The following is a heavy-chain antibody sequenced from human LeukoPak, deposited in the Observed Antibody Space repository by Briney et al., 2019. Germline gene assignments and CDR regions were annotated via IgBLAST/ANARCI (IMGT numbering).Heavy chain of an antibody. D-gene: IGHD3-9*01. CDR2: IYYSGST. Sequence: SVTLSLTCTVSGGSISSGGYYWSWIGQHPGRGLEWIGYIYYSGSTYYNPSLKSRVTISVDTSKNQFSLKLSSVTAADTAVYYCARDRGHDILTGYPSAPKGWFDPWGQGTLVTVSS. V-gene: IGHV4-31*03. CDR1: GGSISSGGYY. J-gene: IGHJ5*02. CDR3: ARDRGHDILTGYPSAPKGWFDP.